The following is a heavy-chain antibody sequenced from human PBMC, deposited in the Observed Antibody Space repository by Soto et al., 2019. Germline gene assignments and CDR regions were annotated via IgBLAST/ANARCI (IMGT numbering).Heavy chain of an antibody. Sequence: GGSLRLSCAASGFTFDDYAMHWVRKAPGKGLEWVSGISWKSGSIRYADSVKGRFTISRDNAKNSLYLQMNSLRAEDTSFYYFARDQDDILTGFGMDVWGQGTTVTVSS. V-gene: IGHV3-9*01. CDR1: GFTFDDYA. CDR2: ISWKSGSI. J-gene: IGHJ6*02. D-gene: IGHD3-9*01. CDR3: ARDQDDILTGFGMDV.